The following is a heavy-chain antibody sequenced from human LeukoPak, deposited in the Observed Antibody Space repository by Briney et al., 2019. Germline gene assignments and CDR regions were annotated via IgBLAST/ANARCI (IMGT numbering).Heavy chain of an antibody. CDR1: GFTFSSYS. CDR3: ARDYYRAIN. J-gene: IGHJ4*02. V-gene: IGHV3-48*04. D-gene: IGHD3-10*01. Sequence: GGSLRLSCAASGFTFSSYSMNWVRQAPGKGLEWVSYISSSSSTIYYADSVRGRFTISRDNAKNSLYLQMNSLRAEDTAVYYCARDYYRAINWGQGTLVTVSS. CDR2: ISSSSSTI.